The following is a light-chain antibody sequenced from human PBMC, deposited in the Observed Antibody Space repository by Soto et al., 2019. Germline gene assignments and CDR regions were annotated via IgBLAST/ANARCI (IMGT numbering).Light chain of an antibody. CDR1: QSVSSSY. V-gene: IGKV3-20*01. CDR2: GAS. J-gene: IGKJ4*01. Sequence: IVLTQSPGTLSLSPGERATLSCRASQSVSSSYLAWYQQKPGQAPRLLIYGASSRATGIPDRFSGSGSGTDFTLTISRLEPEDFAGYYCQQYASAPLTFGGGTKVEIK. CDR3: QQYASAPLT.